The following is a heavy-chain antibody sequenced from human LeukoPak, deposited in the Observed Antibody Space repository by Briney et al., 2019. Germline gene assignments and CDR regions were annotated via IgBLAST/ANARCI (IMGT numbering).Heavy chain of an antibody. J-gene: IGHJ2*01. CDR3: ARSLIPGRWYFDL. CDR1: GFTFSSFP. Sequence: GGSPRLSCAVSGFTFSSFPFHWVRQAPGKGLEWVAAISTDGSYKYHGDSVKGRFTISRDNPMNTLYLQMNGLRPDDTAVYYCARSLIPGRWYFDLWGRGTLVTVSS. D-gene: IGHD3-16*01. CDR2: ISTDGSYK. V-gene: IGHV3-30*04.